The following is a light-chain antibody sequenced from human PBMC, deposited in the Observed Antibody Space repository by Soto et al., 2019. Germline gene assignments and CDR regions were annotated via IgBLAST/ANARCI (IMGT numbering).Light chain of an antibody. CDR1: SSDVGAYNY. CDR3: LSYTRSTIYV. CDR2: DVS. Sequence: QSALTQPPSASGSPGQSVTISCTGTSSDVGAYNYVSWYQHHPGKAPKLGIYDVSKRPSGVPDRFSGSKSGNTASLTVSGLQAEDEADYFCLSYTRSTIYVLGTGTKVTVL. J-gene: IGLJ1*01. V-gene: IGLV2-8*01.